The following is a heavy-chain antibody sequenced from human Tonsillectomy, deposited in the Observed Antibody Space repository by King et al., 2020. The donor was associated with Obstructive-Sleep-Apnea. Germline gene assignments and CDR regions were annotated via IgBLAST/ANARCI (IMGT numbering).Heavy chain of an antibody. J-gene: IGHJ6*02. Sequence: QLVQSGAEVKKPGSSVKVSCKASGGTFISYAISWVRQAPGQGLEWMGGIIPILGIADYTQKFQGRVTITADTSTTTAYMELSSLRSEDTAVYYCARMSCGGTSCKSRYGMDVWGQGTTVTVSS. CDR3: ARMSCGGTSCKSRYGMDV. CDR2: IIPILGIA. V-gene: IGHV1-69*04. CDR1: GGTFISYA. D-gene: IGHD2-2*01.